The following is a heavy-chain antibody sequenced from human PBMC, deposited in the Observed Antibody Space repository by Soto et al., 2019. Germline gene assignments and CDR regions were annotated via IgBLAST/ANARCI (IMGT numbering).Heavy chain of an antibody. V-gene: IGHV3-64*02. CDR3: ARVFYDSSGYYYDY. CDR2: ISSNGGST. J-gene: IGHJ4*02. CDR1: GFTFSSYA. D-gene: IGHD3-22*01. Sequence: GGSLRLSCAASGFTFSSYAMHWVRQAPGKGLEYVSAISSNGGSTYYADSVKGRFTISRDNSKNTLYLQMGSLRAEDMAVYYCARVFYDSSGYYYDYWGQGTLVTVSS.